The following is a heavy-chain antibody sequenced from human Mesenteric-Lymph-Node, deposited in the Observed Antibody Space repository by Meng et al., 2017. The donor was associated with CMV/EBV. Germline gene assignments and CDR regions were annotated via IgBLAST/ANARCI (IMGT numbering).Heavy chain of an antibody. Sequence: GGSLRLSCAASGASEFPFSTYAMHWVRQAPGKGLECVSAISGDGGTTDYADSVKGRFTVSRDNSKNTLYLQMGSLRAEDTAVYYCAKAVLEWLPGDQSDYWGQGTLVTVSS. V-gene: IGHV3-64*02. CDR1: GASEFPFSTYA. J-gene: IGHJ4*02. CDR2: ISGDGGTT. CDR3: AKAVLEWLPGDQSDY. D-gene: IGHD3-3*01.